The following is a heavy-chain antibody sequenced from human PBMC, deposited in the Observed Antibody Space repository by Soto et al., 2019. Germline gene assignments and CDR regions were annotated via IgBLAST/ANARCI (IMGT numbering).Heavy chain of an antibody. D-gene: IGHD3-9*01. CDR2: ISGSGGST. CDR3: VKDERYFDWLFLY. J-gene: IGHJ4*02. V-gene: IGHV3-23*01. CDR1: GFTFSSYA. Sequence: EVQLLESGGGLVQPGGSLRLSCAASGFTFSSYAMSWVRQARGKGLEWVSAISGSGGSTYYADSVKGRFTISRDNSKNTLYLQMNSLRAEDTAVYYCVKDERYFDWLFLYWGQGTLVTVSS.